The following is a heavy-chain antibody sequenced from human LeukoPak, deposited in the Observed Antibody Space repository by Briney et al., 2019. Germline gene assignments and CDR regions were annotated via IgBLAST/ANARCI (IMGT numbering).Heavy chain of an antibody. D-gene: IGHD3-10*01. J-gene: IGHJ3*02. CDR3: ARARVPGGFDI. Sequence: GRSLRVSCAASGFIFSNYGMHWVRQAPGKGLEWVAVIWYDGSNKYYADSVKGRFTISRDNSKNTVYLQMNSLRAEDTAVYYCARARVPGGFDIWGQGTMVTVSS. CDR1: GFIFSNYG. V-gene: IGHV3-33*01. CDR2: IWYDGSNK.